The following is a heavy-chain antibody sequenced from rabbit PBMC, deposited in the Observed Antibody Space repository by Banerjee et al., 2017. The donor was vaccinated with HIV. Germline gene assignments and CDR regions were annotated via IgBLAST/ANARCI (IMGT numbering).Heavy chain of an antibody. D-gene: IGHD1-1*01. Sequence: QEQLKESGGGLVQAGGSLKLSCIASGFDFSSYYMSWVRQAPGKGLEWIGCIYTGSSGSTYYASWAKGRFTISKTSSTTVTLQMTSLTAADTATYFCARGTSNSAYMLLWGPGTLVTVS. CDR1: GFDFSSYYM. J-gene: IGHJ4*01. V-gene: IGHV1S45*01. CDR2: IYTGSSGST. CDR3: ARGTSNSAYMLL.